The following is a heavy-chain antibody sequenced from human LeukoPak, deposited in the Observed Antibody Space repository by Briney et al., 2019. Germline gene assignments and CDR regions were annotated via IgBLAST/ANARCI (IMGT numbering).Heavy chain of an antibody. CDR1: GFTFSSYA. D-gene: IGHD2-15*01. CDR3: AGYFCSGGSCYRYFDY. CDR2: ISGSGCGT. J-gene: IGHJ4*02. V-gene: IGHV3-23*01. Sequence: GVSLTLSCAASGFTFSSYAMSWVREPTGKGLEWVSTISGSGCGTYYAESVKGRFSISRDNSKNTLYLQMNSLRREDTAVYYCAGYFCSGGSCYRYFDYWGERTLVTVSS.